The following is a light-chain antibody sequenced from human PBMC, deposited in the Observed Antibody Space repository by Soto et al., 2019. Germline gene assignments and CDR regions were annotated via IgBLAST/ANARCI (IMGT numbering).Light chain of an antibody. CDR1: QSVSSNH. V-gene: IGKV3-20*01. J-gene: IGKJ1*01. CDR3: QQYGSS. CDR2: GAS. Sequence: ETLMTQSPVTLSVSPGDTATLSCRASQSVSSNHLAWYQQKPGQAPRLLIYGASSRATGIPDRFSGSGSGTDFTLTISRLEPEDFAVYYCQQYGSSFGQGTRWIS.